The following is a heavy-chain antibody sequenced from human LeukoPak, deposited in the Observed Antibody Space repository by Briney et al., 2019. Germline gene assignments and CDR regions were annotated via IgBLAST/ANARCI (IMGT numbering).Heavy chain of an antibody. Sequence: SETLSLTCTVSGGSISGYYWTWIRQPPGKGLEWIGYICNSGTTNYNPSLKSRVAISVDTSKNQFSLRLSSVTAADTAVYYCTRSVPSLDYLFDSWGQGTLVTVSS. D-gene: IGHD4-11*01. V-gene: IGHV4-59*08. CDR1: GGSISGYY. CDR2: ICNSGTT. CDR3: TRSVPSLDYLFDS. J-gene: IGHJ4*02.